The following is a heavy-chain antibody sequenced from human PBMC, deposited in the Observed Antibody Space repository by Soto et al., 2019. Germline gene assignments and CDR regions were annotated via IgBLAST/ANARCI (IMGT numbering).Heavy chain of an antibody. CDR1: GGSFSGYY. CDR3: ARGAGIVATFLLY. V-gene: IGHV4-34*01. D-gene: IGHD5-12*01. J-gene: IGHJ4*02. Sequence: SETLSLTCAVYGGSFSGYYWSWIRQPPGKGLEWIGEINHSGSTNYNPSLKSRVTISVDTSKNQFSLKLSSVTAADTAVYYCARGAGIVATFLLYWGQGTLVTVSS. CDR2: INHSGST.